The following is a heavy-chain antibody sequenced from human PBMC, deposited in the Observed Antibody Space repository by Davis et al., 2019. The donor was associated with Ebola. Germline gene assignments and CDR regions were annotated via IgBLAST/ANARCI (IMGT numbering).Heavy chain of an antibody. V-gene: IGHV4-59*08. CDR2: IYYSGST. D-gene: IGHD3-22*01. CDR3: ARHGAHYYDSSGYGTKYYFDY. Sequence: SETLSLTCTVSGGSISSYYWSWIRQPPGKGLEWIGYIYYSGSTNYNPSLKSRVTISVDTSKNQFSLKLSSVTAADTAVYYCARHGAHYYDSSGYGTKYYFDYWGQGTLVTVSS. CDR1: GGSISSYY. J-gene: IGHJ4*02.